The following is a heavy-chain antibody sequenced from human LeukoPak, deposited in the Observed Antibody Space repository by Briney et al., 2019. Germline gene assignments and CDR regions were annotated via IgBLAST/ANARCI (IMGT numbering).Heavy chain of an antibody. CDR2: IYYFGPT. D-gene: IGHD6-13*01. J-gene: IGHJ4*02. V-gene: IGHV4-39*07. Sequence: SETLSLTCTVSGGSIIDSSYYWGWIRQPPGKGLEWLGNIYYFGPTLHNPSLKSRVTMSVDTSKNQFSLKLSSVTAADTAVYYCARDSHAWYGQYYFDFWGQGALVTVSS. CDR1: GGSIIDSSYY. CDR3: ARDSHAWYGQYYFDF.